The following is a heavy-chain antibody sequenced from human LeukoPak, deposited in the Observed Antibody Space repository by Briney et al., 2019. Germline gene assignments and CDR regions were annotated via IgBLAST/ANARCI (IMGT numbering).Heavy chain of an antibody. J-gene: IGHJ4*02. CDR3: ARDTIYLSFDY. CDR1: GFTFSSYE. D-gene: IGHD5-24*01. CDR2: ISSSGSTI. Sequence: PGGSLRLSCAASGFTFSSYEMNWVRQAPGKGLEWVSYISSSGSTIYYADSVKGRFTISRDNAKNSLYLQMNSLRAEDTAVYYCARDTIYLSFDYWGQGTLVTASS. V-gene: IGHV3-48*03.